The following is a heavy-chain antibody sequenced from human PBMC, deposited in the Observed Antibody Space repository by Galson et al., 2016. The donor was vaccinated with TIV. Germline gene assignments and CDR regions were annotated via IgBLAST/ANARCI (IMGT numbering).Heavy chain of an antibody. Sequence: SVKVSCKASGGPFFSSYAISWVRQAPGQGLEWMGRIIPIFGTANYAQKFQGRVTITADESTSTAYMELSSLRSEDTAVYYCARNQGYCSGGSCLLDYWGQGTLVTVSS. CDR1: GGPFFSSYA. CDR3: ARNQGYCSGGSCLLDY. J-gene: IGHJ4*02. CDR2: IIPIFGTA. D-gene: IGHD2-15*01. V-gene: IGHV1-69*13.